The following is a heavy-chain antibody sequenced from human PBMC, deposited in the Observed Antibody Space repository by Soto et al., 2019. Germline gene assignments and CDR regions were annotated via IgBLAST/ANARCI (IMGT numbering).Heavy chain of an antibody. D-gene: IGHD3-10*01. CDR1: GFAFIVSW. V-gene: IGHV3-15*01. Sequence: GGSLRLSCAASGFAFIVSWMIWCRQAPGKGQEWVGRIKSKTDGRTTDYAAPVKGGCTISRDDSENTLYLQMNNLKTEDTAVYYCTTTYGSGPWGQGTLVTVSS. CDR2: IKSKTDGRTT. J-gene: IGHJ5*02. CDR3: TTTYGSGP.